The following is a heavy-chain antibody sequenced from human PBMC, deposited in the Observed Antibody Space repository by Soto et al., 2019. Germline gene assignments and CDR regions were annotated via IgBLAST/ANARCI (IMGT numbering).Heavy chain of an antibody. D-gene: IGHD3-22*01. J-gene: IGHJ6*02. CDR2: ISGSGGST. CDR3: AKDQDYYDSSGYGDYYYGMDV. V-gene: IGHV3-23*01. CDR1: GFTFSSYA. Sequence: GGSLRLSCAASGFTFSSYAMSWVRQAPGKGLEWVSAISGSGGSTYYADSVKGRFTISRDNSKNTLYLQMHSLRAEDTAVYYCAKDQDYYDSSGYGDYYYGMDVWGQGTTVTVSS.